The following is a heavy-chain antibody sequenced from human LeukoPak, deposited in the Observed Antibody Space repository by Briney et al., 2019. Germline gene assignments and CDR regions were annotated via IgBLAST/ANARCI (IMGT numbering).Heavy chain of an antibody. D-gene: IGHD6-13*01. J-gene: IGHJ4*02. Sequence: ASVKVSCKASGYNFTYYYIHWVRQAPGQGLEWMGWINPNSGGTNYAQKFQGRVTMTRDTSISTGYMELTRLTSDDTAIYYCARGGGQQLVLDYWGQGTLVTVSS. V-gene: IGHV1-2*02. CDR1: GYNFTYYY. CDR3: ARGGGQQLVLDY. CDR2: INPNSGGT.